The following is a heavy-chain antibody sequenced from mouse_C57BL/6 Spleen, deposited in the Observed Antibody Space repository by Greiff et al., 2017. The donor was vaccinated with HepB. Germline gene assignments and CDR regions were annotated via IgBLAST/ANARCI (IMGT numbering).Heavy chain of an antibody. V-gene: IGHV1-75*01. J-gene: IGHJ4*01. D-gene: IGHD1-1*01. CDR2: IFPGSGST. CDR3: ARSAPITTVVRGYYYAMDY. CDR1: GYTFTDYY. Sequence: QVQLQQSGPELVKPGASVKISCKASGYTFTDYYINWVKQRPGQGLEWIGWIFPGSGSTYYNEKFKGKATLTVDKSSSTAYMLLSSLTSEDSAVYFCARSAPITTVVRGYYYAMDYWGQGTSVTVSS.